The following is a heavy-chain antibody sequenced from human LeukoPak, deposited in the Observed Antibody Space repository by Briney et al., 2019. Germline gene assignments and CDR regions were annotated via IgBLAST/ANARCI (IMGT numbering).Heavy chain of an antibody. J-gene: IGHJ4*02. D-gene: IGHD5-18*01. Sequence: SETLSLTCTVSGGSISSSSDYWGWIGQPPGKGLVWIGSIYYSGSTYYNSSLKSRVTICVDTSKYQFSLKLSTVTAADTAVYYCARGSVETARVLLAPAVDYWGQGTLVTVSS. CDR1: GGSISSSSDY. V-gene: IGHV4-39*01. CDR3: ARGSVETARVLLAPAVDY. CDR2: IYYSGST.